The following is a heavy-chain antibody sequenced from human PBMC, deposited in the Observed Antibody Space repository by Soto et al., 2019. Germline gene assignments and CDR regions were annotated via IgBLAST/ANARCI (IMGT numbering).Heavy chain of an antibody. J-gene: IGHJ5*02. CDR3: ARVFGDSSGYYSDLFDP. V-gene: IGHV4-61*01. Sequence: ASETLSLTCTVSGGSVSSGSYYWSWIRQPPGKGLEWIGYIYYSGSTNYNPSLKSRVTISVDTSKNQFSLKLSSVTAADTAVYYCARVFGDSSGYYSDLFDPWGQGTLVTVSS. D-gene: IGHD3-22*01. CDR2: IYYSGST. CDR1: GGSVSSGSYY.